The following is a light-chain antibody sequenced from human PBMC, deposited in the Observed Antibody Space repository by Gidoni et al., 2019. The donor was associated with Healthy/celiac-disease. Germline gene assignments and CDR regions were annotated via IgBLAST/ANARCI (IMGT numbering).Light chain of an antibody. J-gene: IGKJ5*01. Sequence: EIVLTQSPATLSLSPGERATLSCRASQSVSSYLAGYQQKPGQAPRLLIYDASNRATGIPARFSGSGSGTDFTLTISSLEPEDFAVYYCQQRSNCITFXXXTRLEIK. V-gene: IGKV3-11*01. CDR2: DAS. CDR3: QQRSNCIT. CDR1: QSVSSY.